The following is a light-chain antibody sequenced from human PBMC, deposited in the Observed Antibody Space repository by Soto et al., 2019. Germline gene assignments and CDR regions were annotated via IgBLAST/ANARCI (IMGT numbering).Light chain of an antibody. Sequence: QSVLTQPASMSGSPGQSITISCTGTSGDVGFYDFVSWYQQHPGKVPRLIIYGVTKRPSGVSHRFSGSKSGNTASLTISGLQVEDEAAYSCASYTGSSTYVFGGGTKLTVL. CDR1: SGDVGFYDF. V-gene: IGLV2-14*03. CDR3: ASYTGSSTYV. CDR2: GVT. J-gene: IGLJ3*02.